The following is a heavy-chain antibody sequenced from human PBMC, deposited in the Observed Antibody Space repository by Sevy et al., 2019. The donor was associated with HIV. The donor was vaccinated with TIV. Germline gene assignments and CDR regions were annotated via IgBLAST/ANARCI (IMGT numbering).Heavy chain of an antibody. J-gene: IGHJ5*02. Sequence: GGSLRLSCAASGFTFSSYSMNWVRQAPGKGLEWVSYISSSSSTIYYADSVKGRFTISRDNAKNSLYLQMNSLRDEDTAVYYCARVRFCSSTSCYVNRFDPWGQGTLVTVSS. CDR1: GFTFSSYS. V-gene: IGHV3-48*02. D-gene: IGHD2-2*01. CDR2: ISSSSSTI. CDR3: ARVRFCSSTSCYVNRFDP.